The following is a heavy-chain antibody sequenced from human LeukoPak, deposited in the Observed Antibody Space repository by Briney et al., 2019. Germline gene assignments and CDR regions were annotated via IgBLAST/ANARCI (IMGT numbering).Heavy chain of an antibody. J-gene: IGHJ2*01. CDR3: ARDPGSYSHDWYFDL. V-gene: IGHV3-74*01. CDR1: GFTFSSYW. Sequence: PGGSLRLSCAASGFTFSSYWMYWVRQAPGRGLVWVSRINGEGKTTHYADSVKGRFIISRDNAKNTLYLQMNSLRAEDTAVYYCARDPGSYSHDWYFDLWGRGTLVTVSS. D-gene: IGHD1-26*01. CDR2: INGEGKTT.